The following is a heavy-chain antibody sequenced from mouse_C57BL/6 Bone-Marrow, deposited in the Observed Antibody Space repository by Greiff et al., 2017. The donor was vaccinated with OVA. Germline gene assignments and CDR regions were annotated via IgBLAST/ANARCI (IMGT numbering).Heavy chain of an antibody. CDR1: GYTFTSYW. V-gene: IGHV1-69*01. D-gene: IGHD1-1*01. CDR3: ARRQEGYYYGSRFDY. J-gene: IGHJ2*01. Sequence: QVQLQQPGAELVMPGASVKLSCKASGYTFTSYWMHWVKQRPGQGLEWIGEIDPSDSYTNYNQKFKGKSTLTVDKSSSTAYMQLSSLTSEESAVYYGARRQEGYYYGSRFDYWGQGTTLTVSS. CDR2: IDPSDSYT.